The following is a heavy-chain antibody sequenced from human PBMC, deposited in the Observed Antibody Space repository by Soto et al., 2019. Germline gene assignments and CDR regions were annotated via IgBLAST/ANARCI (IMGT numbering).Heavy chain of an antibody. CDR3: ARLGGAYFFVPYLDK. Sequence: ASVKVSCKTSGYTFTLYTIPWVRQAPGQRLGWMGWINTGNGNTKYSQRFKGRVTMSRDTSTSPAYMARGSLTAEDTAVYYCARLGGAYFFVPYLDKWARGTRVPVSS. V-gene: IGHV1-3*04. D-gene: IGHD3-16*01. J-gene: IGHJ4*02. CDR2: INTGNGNT. CDR1: GYTFTLYT.